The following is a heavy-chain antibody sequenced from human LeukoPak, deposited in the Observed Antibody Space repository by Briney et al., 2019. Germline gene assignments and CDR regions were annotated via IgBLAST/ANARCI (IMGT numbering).Heavy chain of an antibody. Sequence: GESLKISCKGSGYSFTSYWISWVRQMPGKGLEWMGRIDPSGSYTNYSPSFQGHVTISADKSISTAYLQWSSLKASDTAMYYCARTTTVVTPADYWGQGTLVTVSS. J-gene: IGHJ4*02. CDR2: IDPSGSYT. CDR3: ARTTTVVTPADY. CDR1: GYSFTSYW. V-gene: IGHV5-10-1*01. D-gene: IGHD4-23*01.